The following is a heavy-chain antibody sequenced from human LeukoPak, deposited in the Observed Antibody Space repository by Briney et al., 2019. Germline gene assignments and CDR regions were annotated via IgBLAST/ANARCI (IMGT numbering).Heavy chain of an antibody. Sequence: GGSLRLSCAASGFTFSSYSMNWVRQAPGKGLEWVSSISSSSSYIYYADSVKGRFTISRDNAKNSLYLQMNSLRAEDAAVYYCARDRATSVLVYWGQGTLVTVSS. CDR1: GFTFSSYS. D-gene: IGHD1-26*01. V-gene: IGHV3-21*01. CDR2: ISSSSSYI. CDR3: ARDRATSVLVY. J-gene: IGHJ4*02.